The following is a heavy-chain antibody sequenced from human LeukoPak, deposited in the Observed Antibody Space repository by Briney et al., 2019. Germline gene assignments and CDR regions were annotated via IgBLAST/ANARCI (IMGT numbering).Heavy chain of an antibody. CDR2: IYYSGST. CDR1: GGSINSGDYY. CDR3: ARTKGNYYYMDV. Sequence: SQTLSLTCTVSGGSINSGDYYWSWIRQPPGKGLEWIGYIYYSGSTYYNPSLKSRVTISIDTSKSQFSLKLSSVTAADTAVYYCARTKGNYYYMDVWGKGTTVTVSS. V-gene: IGHV4-30-4*08. D-gene: IGHD2-8*01. J-gene: IGHJ6*03.